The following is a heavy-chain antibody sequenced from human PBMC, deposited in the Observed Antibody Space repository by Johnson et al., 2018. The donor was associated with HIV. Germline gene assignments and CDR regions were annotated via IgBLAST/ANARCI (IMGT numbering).Heavy chain of an antibody. D-gene: IGHD3-22*01. Sequence: EVQLVESGGGLVKPGGSLRLSCAASGFSFSDYYMSWIRQAPGKGLEWVGFIRSKAYGGTTEYAASVKGRFTISRDNSKNTLYLPMNSLGAEDKAVYYCSSRYYYDSSGSHDALDIWGHGTMVTVSS. V-gene: IGHV3-71*02. CDR2: IRSKAYGGTT. CDR3: SSRYYYDSSGSHDALDI. J-gene: IGHJ3*02. CDR1: GFSFSDYY.